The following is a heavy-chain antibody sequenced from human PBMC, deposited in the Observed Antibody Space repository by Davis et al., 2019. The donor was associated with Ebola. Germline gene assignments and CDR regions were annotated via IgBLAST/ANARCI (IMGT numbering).Heavy chain of an antibody. CDR1: GFTFSSYS. CDR2: ISSSSSTI. J-gene: IGHJ4*02. Sequence: PGGSLRLSCAASGFTFSSYSMNWVRQAPGKGLEWVSYISSSSSTIYYADSVKGRFTISRDNSKSTLYLQMNSLRAEDTAVYYCAKESSYGSGWYYFDYWGQGTLVTVSS. D-gene: IGHD6-19*01. CDR3: AKESSYGSGWYYFDY. V-gene: IGHV3-48*01.